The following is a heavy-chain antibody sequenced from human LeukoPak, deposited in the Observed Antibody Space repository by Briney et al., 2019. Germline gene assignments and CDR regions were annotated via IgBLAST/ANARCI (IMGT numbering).Heavy chain of an antibody. CDR1: GFTFSNYN. V-gene: IGHV3-48*02. D-gene: IGHD5-18*01. CDR2: INEGGTVI. CDR3: ARGFGSSWFYA. Sequence: PGGSLRLSCAASGFTFSNYNMAWVRQSPGKGLEWVSYINEGGTVIYYAFSVEGRFTISRDNAKNSLYLQMNILRDDDTAVYYCARGFGSSWFYAWGQGTLVIVSS. J-gene: IGHJ5*02.